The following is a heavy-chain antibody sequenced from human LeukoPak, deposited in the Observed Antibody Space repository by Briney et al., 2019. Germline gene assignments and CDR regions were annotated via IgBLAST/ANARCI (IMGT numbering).Heavy chain of an antibody. Sequence: PGRSLRLSCAASGFTFSTYSMDWVRQAPGKGLEWLSYISSSSTNILYAESVTGRFTISRDNAKNSLYLQMNSLRAEDTAVYYCATDIVVVPGAIGFDYWGQGILVTVSS. CDR2: ISSSSTNI. D-gene: IGHD2-2*02. J-gene: IGHJ4*02. CDR3: ATDIVVVPGAIGFDY. V-gene: IGHV3-48*01. CDR1: GFTFSTYS.